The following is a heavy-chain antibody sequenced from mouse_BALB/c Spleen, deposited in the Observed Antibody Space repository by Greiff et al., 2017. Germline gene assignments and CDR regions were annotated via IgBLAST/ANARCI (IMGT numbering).Heavy chain of an antibody. V-gene: IGHV2-9*02. D-gene: IGHD1-1*01. J-gene: IGHJ1*01. CDR1: GFSLTSYG. CDR2: IWAGGST. Sequence: VQGVESGPGLVAPSQSLSITCTVSGFSLTSYGVHWVRQPPGKGLEWLGVIWAGGSTNYNSALMSRLSISKDNSKSQVFLKMNSLQTDDTAMYYCARDPVGWYFDVWGAGTTVTVSS. CDR3: ARDPVGWYFDV.